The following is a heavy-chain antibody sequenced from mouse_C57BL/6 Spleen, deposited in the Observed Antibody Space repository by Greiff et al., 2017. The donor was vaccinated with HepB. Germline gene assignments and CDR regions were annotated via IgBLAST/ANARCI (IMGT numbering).Heavy chain of an antibody. CDR2: IRLKSDNYAT. CDR1: GFTFSNYW. J-gene: IGHJ3*01. V-gene: IGHV6-3*01. D-gene: IGHD1-1*01. Sequence: EVKVEESGGGLVQPGGSMKLSCVASGFTFSNYWMNWVRQSPEKGLEWVAQIRLKSDNYATQYAESVKGRFTISRDDSKSSVYLQMNNLRAEDTGIYYCTYGGFAYWGQGTLVTVSA. CDR3: TYGGFAY.